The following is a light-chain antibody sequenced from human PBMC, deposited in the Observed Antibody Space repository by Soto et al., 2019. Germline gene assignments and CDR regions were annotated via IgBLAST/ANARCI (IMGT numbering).Light chain of an antibody. CDR1: QTVTNDY. V-gene: IGKV3-20*01. CDR3: QQSYSTPPIT. CDR2: DAS. Sequence: EIVLTQSPGTLSLSPGGRGTLSCRASQTVTNDYVAWYQHKDGQAPRLLIYDASTRATGIPDRFSGSGSGPEYTLTISRLEPEDFATYYCQQSYSTPPITFGQGTRLEIK. J-gene: IGKJ5*01.